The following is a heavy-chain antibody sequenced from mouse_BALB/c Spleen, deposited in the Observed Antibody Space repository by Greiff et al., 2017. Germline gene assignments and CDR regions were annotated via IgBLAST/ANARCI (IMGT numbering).Heavy chain of an antibody. CDR3: ARGGYYYGSRYYYAMDY. V-gene: IGHV5-17*02. CDR1: GFTFSSFG. J-gene: IGHJ4*01. CDR2: ISSGSSTI. D-gene: IGHD1-1*01. Sequence: DVKLVESGGGLVQPGGSRKLSCAASGFTFSSFGMHWVRQAPEKGLEWVAYISSGSSTIYYADTVKGRFTISRDNPKNTLFLQMTSLRSEDTAMYYCARGGYYYGSRYYYAMDYWGQGTSVTVSS.